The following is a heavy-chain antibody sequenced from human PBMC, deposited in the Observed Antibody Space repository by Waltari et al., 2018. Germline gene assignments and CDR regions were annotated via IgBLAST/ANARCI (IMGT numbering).Heavy chain of an antibody. V-gene: IGHV3-30*18. Sequence: QVHLVESGGGVVQPGRSLRLSCAASGFTFSSYGMHWVRQAPGKGLEWVAFISYDGSDKYYGDSVKGRFTISRDNSKNTLYLQMNSLRAEDTAVYYCAKDRVRLGATWGLDYWGQGTLVTVSS. D-gene: IGHD1-26*01. J-gene: IGHJ4*02. CDR2: ISYDGSDK. CDR1: GFTFSSYG. CDR3: AKDRVRLGATWGLDY.